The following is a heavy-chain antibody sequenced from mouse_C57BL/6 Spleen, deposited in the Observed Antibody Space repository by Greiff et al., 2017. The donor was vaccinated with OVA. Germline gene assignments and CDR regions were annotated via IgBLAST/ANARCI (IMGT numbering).Heavy chain of an antibody. CDR2: IYPGSGNT. Sequence: VKLVESGPELVKPGASVKISCKASGYSFTSYYIHWVKQRPGQGLEWIGWIYPGSGNTKYNEKFKGKATLTADTSSSTAYMQLSSLTSEDSAVYYCARYGIYYDYDDYAMDYWGQGTSVTVSS. J-gene: IGHJ4*01. CDR1: GYSFTSYY. V-gene: IGHV1-66*01. D-gene: IGHD2-4*01. CDR3: ARYGIYYDYDDYAMDY.